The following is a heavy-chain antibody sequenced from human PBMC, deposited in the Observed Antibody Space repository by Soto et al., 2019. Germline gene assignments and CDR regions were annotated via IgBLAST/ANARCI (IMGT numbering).Heavy chain of an antibody. V-gene: IGHV4-4*02. D-gene: IGHD2-2*01. CDR3: ARMPFTYYAMDA. J-gene: IGHJ6*02. CDR1: GGSISSNNW. CDR2: IYRGGNT. Sequence: QVQLQESGPGLVKPSGTLSLTCSVSGGSISSNNWWSWVRQPPGKGLEWIGEIYRGGNTNYNPSLKSRVTMSGDKSRNQLSLPLSSVTAADTAVYYCARMPFTYYAMDAWGQGTTVTVSS.